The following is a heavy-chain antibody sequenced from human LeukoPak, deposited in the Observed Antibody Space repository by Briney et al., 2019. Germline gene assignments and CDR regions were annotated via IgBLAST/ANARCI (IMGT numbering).Heavy chain of an antibody. Sequence: GGSLRLSCAASGFTFSSYVMYWVRQAPGKGLEYVSAISSNGGSTYYANSVKGRFTISRDNSKNTLYLQMGSLRAEDMAVYYCARESGGDYTFDYWGQGTLVTVFS. J-gene: IGHJ4*02. D-gene: IGHD4-17*01. CDR1: GFTFSSYV. CDR3: ARESGGDYTFDY. V-gene: IGHV3-64*01. CDR2: ISSNGGST.